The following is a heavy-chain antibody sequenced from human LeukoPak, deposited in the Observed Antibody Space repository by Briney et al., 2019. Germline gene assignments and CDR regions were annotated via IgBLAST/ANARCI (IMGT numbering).Heavy chain of an antibody. CDR1: GGSFSGYY. J-gene: IGHJ3*01. CDR3: VSPSGYYFSDGFDV. D-gene: IGHD3-22*01. V-gene: IGHV4-34*01. CDR2: INHSGSI. Sequence: SETLSLTCAVYGGSFSGYYWSWIRQPPGKGLEWIGEINHSGSINYNPSLKSRVTISVDTSKNQFSLKLSSVTAADTAVYYCVSPSGYYFSDGFDVWGHGTMVTVSS.